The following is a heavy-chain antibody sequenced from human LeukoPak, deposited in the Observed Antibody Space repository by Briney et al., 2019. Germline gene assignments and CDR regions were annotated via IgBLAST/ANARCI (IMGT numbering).Heavy chain of an antibody. V-gene: IGHV3-23*01. CDR2: ISSNGGAT. CDR1: GFTFSTYA. J-gene: IGHJ4*01. D-gene: IGHD5-12*01. Sequence: GGSLRLSCAASGFTFSTYAMSWVRQAPGKGLEWVSSISSNGGATYYADSVKGRFTISRDNSKNTLYLQMSSLRAEDTAVYYCVKDRPTWPIDYWGQGTLVTVSS. CDR3: VKDRPTWPIDY.